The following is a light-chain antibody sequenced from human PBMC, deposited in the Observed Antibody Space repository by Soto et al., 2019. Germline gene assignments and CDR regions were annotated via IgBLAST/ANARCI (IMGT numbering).Light chain of an antibody. CDR2: EVS. CDR3: SSYAGTNSVV. Sequence: QSALTQPPSASGSPGQSVTISCTGTSSDVGGYNYVSWYQQHPGKAHKLMIYEVSKRPSGVPDRFSGSKSANTASLTVSGLDAEDGADYYCSSYAGTNSVVFGGGTKLTVL. J-gene: IGLJ2*01. V-gene: IGLV2-8*01. CDR1: SSDVGGYNY.